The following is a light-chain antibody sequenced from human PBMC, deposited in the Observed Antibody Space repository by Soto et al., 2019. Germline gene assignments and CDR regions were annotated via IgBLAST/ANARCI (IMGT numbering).Light chain of an antibody. Sequence: DIQMTQSPSTLSASVGVRVTIACRASQIIDSWLAWYQQKPGKAPKFLIYDASDLESGVPSRFSGSGSGTEFTLTISSLQPDDFATYYCQQYRGKPFTFGQGTKVEIK. CDR2: DAS. J-gene: IGKJ2*01. CDR3: QQYRGKPFT. V-gene: IGKV1-5*01. CDR1: QIIDSW.